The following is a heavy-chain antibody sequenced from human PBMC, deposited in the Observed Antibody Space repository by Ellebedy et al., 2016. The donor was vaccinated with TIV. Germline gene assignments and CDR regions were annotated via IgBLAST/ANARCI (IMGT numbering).Heavy chain of an antibody. D-gene: IGHD6-6*01. J-gene: IGHJ4*02. Sequence: GGSLRLSCAASGFTFSSDGMHWVRQAPGKGLEWVSAISGSGGSTYYADSVKGRFTISRDNAKNSLYLQMNSLRDEDTAVYYCARARPGDYWGQGTLVTASS. CDR2: ISGSGGST. V-gene: IGHV3-23*01. CDR3: ARARPGDY. CDR1: GFTFSSDG.